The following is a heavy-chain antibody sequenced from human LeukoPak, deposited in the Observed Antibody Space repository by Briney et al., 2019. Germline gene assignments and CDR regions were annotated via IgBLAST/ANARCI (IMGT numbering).Heavy chain of an antibody. V-gene: IGHV3-53*01. CDR1: GFIVSNND. D-gene: IGHD3-22*01. CDR3: ARGCFYDRSPYCPFDY. J-gene: IGHJ4*02. Sequence: PGGSLRLSCAASGFIVSNNDMSWVRQAPGKGLECVSLIYSGGRTYYADSVKGRFTISRDNSKNTLYLQMNSLRGEDTAVYYCARGCFYDRSPYCPFDYWGQGTLVTVSS. CDR2: IYSGGRT.